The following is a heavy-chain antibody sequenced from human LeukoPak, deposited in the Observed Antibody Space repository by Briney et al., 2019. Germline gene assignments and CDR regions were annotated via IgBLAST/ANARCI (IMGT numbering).Heavy chain of an antibody. CDR2: ISSSGSTI. Sequence: PGGSLRLSCAASGFSFSSYEMNWVRLAPGKGLEWVSYISSSGSTIYYADSVKGRFTISRDNAKNSLYLQMNSLRAEDTAVYYCARDGNTAMVTPKYFQHWGQGTLVTVSS. J-gene: IGHJ1*01. CDR3: ARDGNTAMVTPKYFQH. D-gene: IGHD5-18*01. V-gene: IGHV3-48*03. CDR1: GFSFSSYE.